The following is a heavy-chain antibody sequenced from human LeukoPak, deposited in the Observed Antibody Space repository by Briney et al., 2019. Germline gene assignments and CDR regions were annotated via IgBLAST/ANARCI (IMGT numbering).Heavy chain of an antibody. CDR3: ARGDFDY. CDR2: ISYDGSNK. V-gene: IGHV3-30*04. J-gene: IGHJ4*02. CDR1: GFTFSSYA. Sequence: GRSLRLSCAASGFTFSSYAMHWFRQAPGKGLEWVAVISYDGSNKYYADSVKGRFTISRDNSKNTLYLQMNSLRAEDTAVYYCARGDFDYWGQGTLVTVSS.